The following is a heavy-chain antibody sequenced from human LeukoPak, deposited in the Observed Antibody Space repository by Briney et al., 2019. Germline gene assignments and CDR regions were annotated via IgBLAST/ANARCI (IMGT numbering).Heavy chain of an antibody. CDR1: GYTFTGYY. CDR2: INPNSGGT. CDR3: ARGRWLQSYYFDY. D-gene: IGHD5-24*01. J-gene: IGHJ4*02. V-gene: IGHV1-2*02. Sequence: GASVKVSCKASGYTFTGYYMHWVRQAPGQGLEWMGWINPNSGGTNYAQKFQGRVTMTRDTSITTAYMELSRLRSDDTAVYYCARGRWLQSYYFDYWGQGTLVTVSP.